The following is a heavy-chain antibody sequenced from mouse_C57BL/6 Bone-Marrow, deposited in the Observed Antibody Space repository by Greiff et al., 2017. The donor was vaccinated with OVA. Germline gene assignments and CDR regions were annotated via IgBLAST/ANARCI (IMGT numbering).Heavy chain of an antibody. J-gene: IGHJ4*01. Sequence: EVKLEESGGDLVKPGGSLKLSCAASGFTFSSYGMSWVRQTPDKRLEWVATISSGGSYTYYPDSVKGRFTISRDNAKNTLYLQMSSLKSEDTAMYYCAGYYGRAMDYWGQGTSVTVSS. CDR1: GFTFSSYG. CDR3: AGYYGRAMDY. D-gene: IGHD1-1*01. V-gene: IGHV5-6*02. CDR2: ISSGGSYT.